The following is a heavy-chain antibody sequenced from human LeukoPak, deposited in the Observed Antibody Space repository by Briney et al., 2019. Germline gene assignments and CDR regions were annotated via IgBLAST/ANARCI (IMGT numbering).Heavy chain of an antibody. CDR3: ARDSEGLRLGEMSI. Sequence: PSETLSLTCTGSGGSISSGSYYWSWIRQPAGKGLEWIGRIYTSGSTNYNPSLKRRVTISVDTSKNQFSLQLSSVTAADPGVYYCARDSEGLRLGEMSIWGPGTLVTVSS. D-gene: IGHD3-16*01. V-gene: IGHV4-61*02. CDR1: GGSISSGSYY. CDR2: IYTSGST. J-gene: IGHJ4*02.